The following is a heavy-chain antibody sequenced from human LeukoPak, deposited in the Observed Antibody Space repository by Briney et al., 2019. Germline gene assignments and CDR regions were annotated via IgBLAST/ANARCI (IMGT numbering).Heavy chain of an antibody. Sequence: SETLSLTCAVYGGSFSGYYWSWIRQPPGKGLEWIGEINHSGSTSYNPSLKSRVTISVDTSKNQFSLKLSSVTAADTAVYYCARGGITMVRGVTPRAFDIWGQGTMVTVSS. J-gene: IGHJ3*02. D-gene: IGHD3-10*01. CDR3: ARGGITMVRGVTPRAFDI. V-gene: IGHV4-34*01. CDR1: GGSFSGYY. CDR2: INHSGST.